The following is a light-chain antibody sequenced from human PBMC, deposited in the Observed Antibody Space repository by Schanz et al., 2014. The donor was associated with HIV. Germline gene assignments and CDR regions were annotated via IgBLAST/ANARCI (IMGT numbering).Light chain of an antibody. CDR3: ASYAGSNNLV. V-gene: IGLV2-8*01. CDR2: EVA. CDR1: SSDVGGYNY. Sequence: QSALTQPPSASGSSGQSVTISCTGTSSDVGGYNYVSWYQQHPGNAPKLLIFEVAKRPSGVPGRFSGSKSGNTASLTVSGLQAEDEADYYCASYAGSNNLVFGGGTKLTVL. J-gene: IGLJ2*01.